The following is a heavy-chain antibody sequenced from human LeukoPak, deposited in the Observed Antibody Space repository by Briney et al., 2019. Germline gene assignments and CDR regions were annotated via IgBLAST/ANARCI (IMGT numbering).Heavy chain of an antibody. D-gene: IGHD2-2*01. CDR3: ARCTSTSCYHFDY. CDR2: IYTSGST. Sequence: SETLSLTCTVSGGSISSGSYYWSWIRQPAGKGLEWIGHIYTSGSTNYNPSLKSRVTISIDTSKNLFSLKLSSVTAADTAVYYCARCTSTSCYHFDYWGQGALVTVSS. J-gene: IGHJ4*02. CDR1: GGSISSGSYY. V-gene: IGHV4-61*09.